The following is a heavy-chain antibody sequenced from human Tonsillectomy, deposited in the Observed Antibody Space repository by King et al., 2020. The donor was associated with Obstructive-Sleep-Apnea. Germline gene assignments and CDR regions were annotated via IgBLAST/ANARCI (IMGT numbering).Heavy chain of an antibody. J-gene: IGHJ4*02. Sequence: QLVQSGGGVVQPGRSLRLSCAASGFTFSSYGMHWVRQAPGKGLEWVAVISYDGSKKYYADSVKGRFTISRDNSKNTLYLQMNSLRAEDTAVYYCASGDSSGYSFDYWGQGTLVTVSS. CDR3: ASGDSSGYSFDY. CDR2: ISYDGSKK. V-gene: IGHV3-30*03. CDR1: GFTFSSYG. D-gene: IGHD3-22*01.